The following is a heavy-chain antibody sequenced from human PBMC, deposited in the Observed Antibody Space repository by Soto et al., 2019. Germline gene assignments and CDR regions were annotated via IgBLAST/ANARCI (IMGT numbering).Heavy chain of an antibody. D-gene: IGHD1-26*01. J-gene: IGHJ4*02. CDR3: ARRIVGAHYFDY. Sequence: GASVKVSCKASGGTFSSYAISWVRQAPGQGLEWMGGIIPIFGTANYAQKFQGRVTITADKSTRTAYMELSSLRSEDTAVYYCARRIVGAHYFDYWGQGTLVTVSS. V-gene: IGHV1-69*06. CDR1: GGTFSSYA. CDR2: IIPIFGTA.